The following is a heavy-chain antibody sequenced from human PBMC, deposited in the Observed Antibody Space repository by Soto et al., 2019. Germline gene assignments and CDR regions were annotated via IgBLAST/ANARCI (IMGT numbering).Heavy chain of an antibody. CDR2: INPNSGGT. CDR1: GYTFTGYY. J-gene: IGHJ3*02. Sequence: QVQLVQSGAEVKKPGASVKVSCKASGYTFTGYYMHWVRQAPGQGLEWMGWINPNSGGTNYAQKFQGWVTMTRDTLISTAYMELSRLRSDDTAVYYCARLQGFYGEDDAFDIWGQGTMVTVSS. V-gene: IGHV1-2*04. CDR3: ARLQGFYGEDDAFDI. D-gene: IGHD3-10*01.